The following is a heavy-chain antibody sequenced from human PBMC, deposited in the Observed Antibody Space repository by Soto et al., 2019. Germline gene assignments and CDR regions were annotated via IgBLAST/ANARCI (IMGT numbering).Heavy chain of an antibody. Sequence: GGSLRLSCAASGFTFSSYAMHWVRQAPGKGLEWVAVISYDGSNKYYADSVKGRFTISRDNSKNTLYLQMNSLRAEDTAVYYCARWPNEVAGTSGYFDYWGQGTMVTVYS. D-gene: IGHD6-19*01. CDR1: GFTFSSYA. CDR2: ISYDGSNK. CDR3: ARWPNEVAGTSGYFDY. J-gene: IGHJ4*02. V-gene: IGHV3-30-3*01.